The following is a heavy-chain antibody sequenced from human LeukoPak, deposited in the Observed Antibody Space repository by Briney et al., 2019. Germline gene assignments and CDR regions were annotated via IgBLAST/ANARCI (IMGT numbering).Heavy chain of an antibody. CDR2: IHHDGSNK. J-gene: IGHJ4*02. CDR1: GFTFSSYG. CDR3: ARSRKGYS. D-gene: IGHD5-18*01. Sequence: GGSLRPSCAASGFTFSSYGMHWVRQAPGKGLDWVAFIHHDGSNKYYADSVRGRFTISRDNSKNTLYLQMNSLRAEDTAVYYCARSRKGYSWGQGTLVTVSS. V-gene: IGHV3-30*02.